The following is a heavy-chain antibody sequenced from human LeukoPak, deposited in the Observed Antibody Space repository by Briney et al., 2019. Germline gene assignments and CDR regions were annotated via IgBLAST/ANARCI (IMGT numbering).Heavy chain of an antibody. Sequence: SETLSLTCTVSGGSLSSSSAYWGWIRQPPGKGLEWIGSIYYSKNTYYNPSLKSRVTISADTSKNQSSLTLGSVSATDTAVYYCVSHRGFSYGYFDYWGQGTLVTVSS. D-gene: IGHD5-18*01. V-gene: IGHV4-39*01. CDR3: VSHRGFSYGYFDY. CDR2: IYYSKNT. CDR1: GGSLSSSSAY. J-gene: IGHJ4*02.